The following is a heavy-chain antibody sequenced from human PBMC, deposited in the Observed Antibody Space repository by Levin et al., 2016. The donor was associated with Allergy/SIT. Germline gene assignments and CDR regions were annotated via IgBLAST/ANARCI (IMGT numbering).Heavy chain of an antibody. D-gene: IGHD6-6*01. Sequence: GGSLRLSCAASGFTFDDYGMSWVRQAPGKGLEWVSGINWNGGSTGYADSVKGRFTISRDNAKNSLYLQMNSLRAEDTALYHCARDKGSSSSRWFDPWGQGTLVTVSS. CDR2: INWNGGST. CDR3: ARDKGSSSSRWFDP. CDR1: GFTFDDYG. J-gene: IGHJ5*02. V-gene: IGHV3-20*01.